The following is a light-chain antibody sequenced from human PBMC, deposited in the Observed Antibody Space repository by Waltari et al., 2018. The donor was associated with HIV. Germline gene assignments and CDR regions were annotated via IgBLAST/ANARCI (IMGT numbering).Light chain of an antibody. V-gene: IGLV2-11*01. CDR2: EVN. J-gene: IGLJ1*01. CDR1: SRAIGYFDY. CDR3: CSYAGSYTYV. Sequence: QPALTPPRSVSGSPGQSVPIPCTGTSRAIGYFDYVPWYQQYPGKAPNVIIYEVNQRPSGVPDRFTGSKSGITASLTISGLQGDDEADYYCCSYAGSYTYVFGTGTKVNVL.